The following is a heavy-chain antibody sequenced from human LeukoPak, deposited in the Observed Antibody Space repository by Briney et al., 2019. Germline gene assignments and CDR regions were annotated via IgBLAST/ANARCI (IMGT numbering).Heavy chain of an antibody. CDR1: GFTFSSYV. CDR3: ARADSSWYFDY. D-gene: IGHD6-13*01. Sequence: PGGSLRLSCAASGFTFSSYVMSWVRQAPGKGLEWVSGISGSGGSTYYADSVKGRFTISRDNSKNTLYLQMGSLRAEDMAVYYCARADSSWYFDYWGQGTLVTVSS. J-gene: IGHJ4*02. V-gene: IGHV3-23*01. CDR2: ISGSGGST.